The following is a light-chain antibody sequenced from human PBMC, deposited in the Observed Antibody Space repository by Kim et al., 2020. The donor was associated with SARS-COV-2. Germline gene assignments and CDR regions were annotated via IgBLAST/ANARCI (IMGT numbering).Light chain of an antibody. CDR3: LLYYGGAQKV. Sequence: GGTVTLTCASSTGAVTSGYYPNWFQQKPGQAPRALSYSTSNKHSWTPARFSGSLLGGKAALTLSGVQPEDEAEYYCLLYYGGAQKVFGGGTQLTVL. J-gene: IGLJ2*01. CDR2: STS. V-gene: IGLV7-43*01. CDR1: TGAVTSGYY.